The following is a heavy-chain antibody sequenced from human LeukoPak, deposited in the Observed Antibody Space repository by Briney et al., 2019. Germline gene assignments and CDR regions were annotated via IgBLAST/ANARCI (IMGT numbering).Heavy chain of an antibody. V-gene: IGHV1-46*01. CDR2: INPSGGST. Sequence: ASVKVSCKASGYTFTSYYMHWVRQAPGQGLEWMGIINPSGGSTSYAQKLQGRVTMTRDTSTSTVYMELSSLRSEDTAVYYCARENTRDGVDYWGQGTLVTVSS. CDR1: GYTFTSYY. CDR3: ARENTRDGVDY. D-gene: IGHD3-16*01. J-gene: IGHJ4*02.